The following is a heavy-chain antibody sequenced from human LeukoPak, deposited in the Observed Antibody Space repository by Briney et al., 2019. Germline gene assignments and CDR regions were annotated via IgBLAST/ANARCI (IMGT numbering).Heavy chain of an antibody. V-gene: IGHV3-23*01. D-gene: IGHD3-22*01. J-gene: IGHJ4*02. Sequence: PGGSLRLSCAASGFTFSSYAMTWVRQAPGKGLEWVSAISGSGSSTYYADSVKGRFTISRDNFKNTLYLQMHSLRAEDTAVYYCYIPYYDTSAYKAYWGQGTLVTVSS. CDR2: ISGSGSST. CDR3: YIPYYDTSAYKAY. CDR1: GFTFSSYA.